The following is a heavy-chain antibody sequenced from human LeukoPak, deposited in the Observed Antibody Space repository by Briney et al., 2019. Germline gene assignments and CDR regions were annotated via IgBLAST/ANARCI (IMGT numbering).Heavy chain of an antibody. D-gene: IGHD6-13*01. CDR3: ARAAGIAAAVDY. Sequence: PSETLSLTCAVYGGSFSGYYWSWIHQPPGKGLEWIGEINHSGSTNYNPSLKSRVTISVDTSKNQFSLKLSSVTAADTAVYYCARAAGIAAAVDYWGQGTLVTVSS. V-gene: IGHV4-34*01. CDR2: INHSGST. J-gene: IGHJ4*02. CDR1: GGSFSGYY.